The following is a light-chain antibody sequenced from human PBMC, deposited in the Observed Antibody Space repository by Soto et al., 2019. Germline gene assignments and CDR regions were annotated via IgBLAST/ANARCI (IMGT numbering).Light chain of an antibody. CDR2: LNSDGSH. CDR3: QTWATGILV. V-gene: IGLV4-69*01. CDR1: SGHRTYA. Sequence: QLVLTQSPSASASLGASVKLTCTLSSGHRTYAIAWHQQQPEKGPRYLMKLNSDGSHTKGDGIPDRFSGSSSGAERYLTISSLQSEDEADYYCQTWATGILVFGGGTQLTVL. J-gene: IGLJ3*02.